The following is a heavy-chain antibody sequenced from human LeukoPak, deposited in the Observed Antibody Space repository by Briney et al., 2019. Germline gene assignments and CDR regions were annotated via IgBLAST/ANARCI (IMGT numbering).Heavy chain of an antibody. J-gene: IGHJ4*02. CDR3: AGGGRDCYNFGHDY. D-gene: IGHD5-24*01. Sequence: SETLSLTCTVSGGSISSSYWSWFRQPPGKGLEGIGYIYYSGSTNYNPSLKSRVTISVDTSKNQFSLKLSSVTAADTAVYYCAGGGRDCYNFGHDYWGQGTLVTVSS. V-gene: IGHV4-59*08. CDR2: IYYSGST. CDR1: GGSISSSY.